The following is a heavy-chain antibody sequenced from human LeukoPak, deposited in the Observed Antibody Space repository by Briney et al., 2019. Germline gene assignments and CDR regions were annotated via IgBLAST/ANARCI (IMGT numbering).Heavy chain of an antibody. V-gene: IGHV1-18*01. J-gene: IGHJ3*02. D-gene: IGHD6-13*01. CDR3: AGTLGIAAAGYDSYDAFDI. CDR1: GYTFTSYG. Sequence: GASVKVSCKASGYTFTSYGISWVRQAPGQGLEWMGWISAYNGNTNYAQKLQGRVTMTTDTSTSTAYMELRSLRSDDTAVYYCAGTLGIAAAGYDSYDAFDIWGQGTMVTVSS. CDR2: ISAYNGNT.